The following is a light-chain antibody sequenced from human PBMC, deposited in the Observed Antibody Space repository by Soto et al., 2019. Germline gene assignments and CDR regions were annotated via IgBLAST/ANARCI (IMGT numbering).Light chain of an antibody. J-gene: IGKJ4*01. CDR3: QQYGSPLT. CDR1: QSASSSY. CDR2: AAS. V-gene: IGKV3-20*01. Sequence: EVVLTQSPGTLSVSPGERATLSCRASQSASSSYLAWYQQRPGQAPRLLIYAASSRATGIPDRFSGSASGTDFTLTINRLEPEDFAVYYCQQYGSPLTFGGGTKVDIK.